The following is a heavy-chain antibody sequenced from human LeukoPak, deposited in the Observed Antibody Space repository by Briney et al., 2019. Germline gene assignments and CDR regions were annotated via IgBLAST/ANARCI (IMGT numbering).Heavy chain of an antibody. D-gene: IGHD5-12*01. V-gene: IGHV3-48*03. CDR3: ARGYSGHDHLFDY. CDR2: ISSSGNAI. Sequence: GGSVRLSCAASGFTFSSSKMNWVRQAPGEGLEWVSYISSSGNAIYYADSVKGRFTISRDNAKNSMYLQMNSLRAEDTAVYYCARGYSGHDHLFDYWGQGTLVTVSS. J-gene: IGHJ4*02. CDR1: GFTFSSSK.